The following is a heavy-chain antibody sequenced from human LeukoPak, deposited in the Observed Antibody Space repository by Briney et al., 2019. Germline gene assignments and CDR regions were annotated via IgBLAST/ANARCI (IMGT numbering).Heavy chain of an antibody. CDR3: ARAIIGTTPYYYGMDV. CDR2: IYYSGST. D-gene: IGHD2-15*01. CDR1: GGSISSGDYY. J-gene: IGHJ6*02. V-gene: IGHV4-30-4*01. Sequence: QISETLSLTCTVSGGSISSGDYYWSWIRQPPGKGLEWIGYIYYSGSTYYNPSLKSRVTISVDTSKNQFSLKLSSVTAADTAVYYCARAIIGTTPYYYGMDVWGQGTTVTVSS.